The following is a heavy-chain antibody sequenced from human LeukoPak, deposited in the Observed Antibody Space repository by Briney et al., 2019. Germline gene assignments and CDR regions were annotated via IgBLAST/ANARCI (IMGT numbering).Heavy chain of an antibody. J-gene: IGHJ4*02. V-gene: IGHV3-30*02. Sequence: GGSLRLSCAASGFTFSSYGMHWVRQAPGKGLEWVAFIRYDGSNKYYADSVKGRFTISRDNSKNTLYLQMNSLRAEDTAVYYCANDPYDSIGSLDYWGQGTLVTVSS. D-gene: IGHD3-22*01. CDR2: IRYDGSNK. CDR3: ANDPYDSIGSLDY. CDR1: GFTFSSYG.